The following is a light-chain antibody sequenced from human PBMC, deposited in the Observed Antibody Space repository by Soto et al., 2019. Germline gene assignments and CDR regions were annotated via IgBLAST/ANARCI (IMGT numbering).Light chain of an antibody. V-gene: IGKV3-20*01. CDR2: DAS. CDR3: QQYGSSLLT. J-gene: IGKJ4*01. Sequence: EIVLTQSPATLSLSPGERATLSCRASQSVSSYLAWYQQKPGQXPXLLIYDASNRATGIPARFSGSGSGTDFTLTISRLEPEDFAVYYCQQYGSSLLTFGGGTKV. CDR1: QSVSSY.